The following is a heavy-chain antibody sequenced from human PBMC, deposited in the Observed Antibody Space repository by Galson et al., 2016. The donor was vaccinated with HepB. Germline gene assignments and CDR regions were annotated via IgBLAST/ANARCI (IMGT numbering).Heavy chain of an antibody. CDR1: GLPVSNDY. J-gene: IGHJ6*02. V-gene: IGHV3-53*01. Sequence: SLRLSCAAYGLPVSNDYMSWVRQAPGKGLKWVSVTYGDGRTYYAESVKGRFTMSRDTSKNTVVLQMNSLRGEDTAVYYCARDPGFRNGMDIWGQGTTVTVS. CDR2: TYGDGRT. CDR3: ARDPGFRNGMDI.